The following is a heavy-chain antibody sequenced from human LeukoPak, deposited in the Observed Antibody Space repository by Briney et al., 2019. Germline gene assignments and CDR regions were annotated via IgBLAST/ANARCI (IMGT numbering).Heavy chain of an antibody. D-gene: IGHD7-27*01. CDR2: IWYDGSNK. J-gene: IGHJ4*02. V-gene: IGHV3-33*01. CDR3: ARGGTGEVPFDY. CDR1: GFTFSSYG. Sequence: GALRLSCAASGFTFSSYGMHWVRQAPGKGLEWVAVIWYDGSNKYYADSVKGRFTISRDNSKNTLYLQMNSLRAEDTAVYYCARGGTGEVPFDYWGQGTLATVSS.